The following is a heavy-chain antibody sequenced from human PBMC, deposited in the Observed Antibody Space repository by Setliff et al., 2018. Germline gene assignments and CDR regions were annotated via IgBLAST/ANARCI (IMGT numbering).Heavy chain of an antibody. CDR1: GGSISSSSYY. CDR3: ARTGTYRYFDY. Sequence: SETLSLTCTVSGGSISSSSYYWGWIRQPPGKGLEWIGYIYYSGDTNYNPSLKGRLTISVDTAQNQFSLRLTSVTAADTAVYYCARTGTYRYFDYWGQGALVTVSS. J-gene: IGHJ4*02. V-gene: IGHV4-39*01. D-gene: IGHD1-1*01. CDR2: IYYSGDT.